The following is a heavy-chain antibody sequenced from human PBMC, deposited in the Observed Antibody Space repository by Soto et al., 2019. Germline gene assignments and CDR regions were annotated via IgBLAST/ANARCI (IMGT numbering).Heavy chain of an antibody. CDR3: AKAFGYSSTWFARNWFAP. CDR2: ISGSGDRT. J-gene: IGHJ5*02. V-gene: IGHV3-23*01. D-gene: IGHD6-13*01. Sequence: PGGSLRLSCAASGLTFTNSAMSWVRQAPGKGLEWVSAISGSGDRTSYVDSVKGRFTISRDDSTNTLYLQMSSLRAEDTAVYYCAKAFGYSSTWFARNWFAPWGQGTLVTVSS. CDR1: GLTFTNSA.